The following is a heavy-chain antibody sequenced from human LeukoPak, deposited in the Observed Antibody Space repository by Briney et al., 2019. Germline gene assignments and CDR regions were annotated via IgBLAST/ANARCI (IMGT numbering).Heavy chain of an antibody. CDR3: ARAPGRARDY. J-gene: IGHJ4*02. Sequence: QSGGSLRLSCAASGFTVSSNYMGWVRQAPGKGLEWVSVIYSGGSTYYADSVKGRFTISRDNSKNTLYLQMNSLRAEDTAVYYCARAPGRARDYWGQGTLVTVSS. D-gene: IGHD1-14*01. CDR2: IYSGGST. CDR1: GFTVSSNY. V-gene: IGHV3-66*01.